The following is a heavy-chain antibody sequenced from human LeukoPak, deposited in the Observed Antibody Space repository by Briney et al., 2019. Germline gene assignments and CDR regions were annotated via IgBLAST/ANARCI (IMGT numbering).Heavy chain of an antibody. CDR2: IYYSGTT. D-gene: IGHD3-10*01. J-gene: IGHJ4*02. Sequence: SETLSLTCAVYGGSFSGYYWSWIRQPPGKGLEWIGSIYYSGTTYYNPSLKSRVTISVDTSKNQFSLKLSSVTAADTALYYCAKHYMGSSYNHGLDCWGQGTLVTVSS. V-gene: IGHV4-34*01. CDR3: AKHYMGSSYNHGLDC. CDR1: GGSFSGYY.